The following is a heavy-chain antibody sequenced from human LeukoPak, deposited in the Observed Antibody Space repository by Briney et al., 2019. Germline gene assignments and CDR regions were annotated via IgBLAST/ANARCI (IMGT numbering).Heavy chain of an antibody. J-gene: IGHJ4*02. V-gene: IGHV3-30*03. D-gene: IGHD2-8*02. CDR2: ISYDGSNK. CDR1: GFTFSSHA. Sequence: PGWSLRLSCAASGFTFSSHAMHWVRQAPGKGLEWVAVISYDGSNKYYADSVKGRFTISRDDSKNTLYLQMNSLRAEDTAIYYCATYRQVLLPFESWGQGTLVTVSS. CDR3: ATYRQVLLPFES.